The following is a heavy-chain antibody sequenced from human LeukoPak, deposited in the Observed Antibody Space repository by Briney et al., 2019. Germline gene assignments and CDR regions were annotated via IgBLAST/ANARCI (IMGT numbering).Heavy chain of an antibody. D-gene: IGHD4-23*01. CDR1: AFTVSSNC. J-gene: IGHJ4*02. Sequence: GGSLRLSRAASAFTVSSNCMSCVSQAPGKGLEWVSFTYSGGTTYYTDSVKGRFTISRDNSKNTLFLQMNSLRAEDTAVYYCATGPTVVTSSLYWGQGTLVTVSS. CDR2: TYSGGTT. V-gene: IGHV3-53*01. CDR3: ATGPTVVTSSLY.